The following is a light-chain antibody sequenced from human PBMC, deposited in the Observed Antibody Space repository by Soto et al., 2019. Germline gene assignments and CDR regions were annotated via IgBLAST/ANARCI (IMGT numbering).Light chain of an antibody. CDR1: NSNIGKNY. V-gene: IGLV1-51*01. Sequence: QSVLTQPPSVSAAPGQKVTLSCSGSNSNIGKNYVSWYQQIPGTAPKLLIYDNHLRPSGIPDRFSGSKSGTSATLGIAGLQTGDEDDYYCGTWDSSLSAGVFGGGTKVTVL. CDR3: GTWDSSLSAGV. J-gene: IGLJ2*01. CDR2: DNH.